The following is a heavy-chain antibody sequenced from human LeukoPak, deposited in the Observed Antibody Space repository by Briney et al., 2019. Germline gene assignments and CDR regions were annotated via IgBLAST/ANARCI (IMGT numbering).Heavy chain of an antibody. V-gene: IGHV1-8*01. CDR3: ASQNYDILTGYSDYMDV. CDR1: GYTFTSYD. J-gene: IGHJ6*03. Sequence: VSVKVSCKASGYTFTSYDINWVRQATGQGLEWMGWMNPNSGNTGYAQKFQGRVTMTRNTSISTAYMELSSLRSEDTAVYYCASQNYDILTGYSDYMDVWGKGTTVTVSS. D-gene: IGHD3-9*01. CDR2: MNPNSGNT.